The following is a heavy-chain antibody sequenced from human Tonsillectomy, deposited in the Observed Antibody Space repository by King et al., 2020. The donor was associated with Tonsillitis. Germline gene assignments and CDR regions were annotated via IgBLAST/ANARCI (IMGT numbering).Heavy chain of an antibody. J-gene: IGHJ3*02. V-gene: IGHV4-4*07. CDR2: SFASGNT. CDR3: ARDSSGYYIPSALDI. D-gene: IGHD3-22*01. CDR1: GGSISSYY. Sequence: VQLQESGPGLVKPSETLSLTCTVSGGSISSYYWSWIRQPAGKGLEWIGRSFASGNTNYNPSLKSRVTMSVDTSKNQFSLKLSSVTAADTAVYYCARDSSGYYIPSALDIWGQGTMVTVSS.